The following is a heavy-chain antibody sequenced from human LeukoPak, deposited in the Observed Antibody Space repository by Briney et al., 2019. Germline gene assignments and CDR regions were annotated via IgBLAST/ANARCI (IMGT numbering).Heavy chain of an antibody. CDR3: ARRRDLYSGSYYPFDY. D-gene: IGHD1-26*01. CDR1: GYSFTSYW. CDR2: IYPGDSDA. V-gene: IGHV5-51*01. J-gene: IGHJ4*02. Sequence: GESLQISCKGSGYSFTSYWIGWVRQMPGKGLEWMGIIYPGDSDARYSPSFQGQVTISADKSISTAYLQWSSLKASDTAMYYCARRRDLYSGSYYPFDYWGQGTLVTVSS.